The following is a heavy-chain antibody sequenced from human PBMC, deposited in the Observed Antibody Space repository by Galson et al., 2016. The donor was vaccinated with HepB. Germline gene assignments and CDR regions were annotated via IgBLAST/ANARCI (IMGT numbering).Heavy chain of an antibody. CDR3: AKGTTALGDD. Sequence: SLRLSCAASGFAFSVYGMTWVRQAPRKGLEWVSAISTSGSSTDYADSVKGRFTISRDNSKNTLYLQMNSLRAEDTAVYYCAKGTTALGDDWGQGIVVTVSS. D-gene: IGHD4-11*01. CDR1: GFAFSVYG. CDR2: ISTSGSST. V-gene: IGHV3-23*01. J-gene: IGHJ4*02.